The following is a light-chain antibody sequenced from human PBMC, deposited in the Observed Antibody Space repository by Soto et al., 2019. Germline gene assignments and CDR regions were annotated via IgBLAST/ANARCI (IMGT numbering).Light chain of an antibody. CDR2: EVT. Sequence: QSVLTQPTSASGSPGQSVTISCTGTSSDVGGYNFVSWYQPHPGKAPTLIIYEVTQRPSGVPDRFSGSKSGNRASLTVSGLHAEDEADYYCSSYAGTYNHMVFSGRTQLTVL. CDR3: SSYAGTYNHMV. V-gene: IGLV2-8*01. J-gene: IGLJ2*01. CDR1: SSDVGGYNF.